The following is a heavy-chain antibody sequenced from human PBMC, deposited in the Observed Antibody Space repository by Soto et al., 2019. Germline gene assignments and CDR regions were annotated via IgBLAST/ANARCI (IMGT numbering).Heavy chain of an antibody. V-gene: IGHV1-69*13. CDR1: GGTFSSYA. Sequence: SVKVSCKASGGTFSSYAISWVRQAPGQGLEWMGGIIPIFGTANYAQKFQGRATITADESTSTAYMELSSLRAEDTAVYYCARSDIVLMDTSYYFDYWSQGTLVTVSS. CDR2: IIPIFGTA. CDR3: ARSDIVLMDTSYYFDY. J-gene: IGHJ4*02. D-gene: IGHD2-8*01.